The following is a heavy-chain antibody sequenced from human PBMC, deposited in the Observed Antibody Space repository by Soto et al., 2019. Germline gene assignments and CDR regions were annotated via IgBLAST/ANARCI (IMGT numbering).Heavy chain of an antibody. CDR1: RFTFSGYW. CDR2: IKEDGSEK. J-gene: IGHJ3*02. V-gene: IGHV3-7*01. Sequence: EVQLVESGGDLVQPGGSLRLSCADSRFTFSGYWMYWVRQAPGKGLEWVANIKEDGSEKNYVDSVRGRFTISRDNAKNSLYVQMNSLRAEDTAVYYCARGARIWGQGTMVTVS. CDR3: ARGARI.